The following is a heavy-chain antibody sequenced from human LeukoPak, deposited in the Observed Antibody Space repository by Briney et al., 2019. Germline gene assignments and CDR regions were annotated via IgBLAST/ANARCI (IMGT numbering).Heavy chain of an antibody. Sequence: GGSLRLSCAASGFTFSDYEMNWVRQAPGKGLDWISYISSSGSTISYADSVKCRFTISRDNAKNSLYLQMHSLRAEDTAIYYCAGLTPYHGSGPIWGQGTMVTVSS. CDR3: AGLTPYHGSGPI. V-gene: IGHV3-48*03. J-gene: IGHJ3*02. CDR1: GFTFSDYE. D-gene: IGHD6-19*01. CDR2: ISSSGSTI.